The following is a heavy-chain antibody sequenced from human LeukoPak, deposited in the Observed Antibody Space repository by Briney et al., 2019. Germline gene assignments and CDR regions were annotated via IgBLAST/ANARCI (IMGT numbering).Heavy chain of an antibody. CDR1: GYTLTELS. V-gene: IGHV1-24*01. J-gene: IGHJ3*02. D-gene: IGHD6-13*01. Sequence: ASVKVSCKVSGYTLTELSMHWVRQAPGKGLEWMGGFDPEDGETIYAQKFQGRVTMTEDTSTDTAYMELSSLRSEDTAVYYCARGLKYSSSWYEQDAFDIWGQGTMVTVSS. CDR2: FDPEDGET. CDR3: ARGLKYSSSWYEQDAFDI.